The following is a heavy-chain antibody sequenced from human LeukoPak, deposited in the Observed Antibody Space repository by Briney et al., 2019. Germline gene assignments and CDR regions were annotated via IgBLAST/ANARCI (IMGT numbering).Heavy chain of an antibody. CDR1: GGFISSSSYY. CDR2: IYYSGST. Sequence: KASETLSLTCTVSGGFISSSSYYWGWIRQPPGKGLEWIGSIYYSGSTYYNPSLKSRVTISVDTSKNQFSLKLSSVTAADTAVYYCARQRRLTTPTRFDPWGQGTLVTVSS. V-gene: IGHV4-39*01. CDR3: ARQRRLTTPTRFDP. J-gene: IGHJ5*02. D-gene: IGHD3-22*01.